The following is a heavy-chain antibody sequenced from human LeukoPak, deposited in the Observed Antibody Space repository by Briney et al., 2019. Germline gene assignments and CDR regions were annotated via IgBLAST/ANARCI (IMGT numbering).Heavy chain of an antibody. CDR1: GFTVSSNY. V-gene: IGHV3-53*01. Sequence: GGSLRFSCAASGFTVSSNYMSWVRQAPGKGLEWVSVIYSGGSTYYADSVKGRFTISRDNSKNTLYLQMNSLRAEDTAVYYCARDRVSLYYYYGMDVWGQGTTVTVSS. CDR3: ARDRVSLYYYYGMDV. J-gene: IGHJ6*02. CDR2: IYSGGST.